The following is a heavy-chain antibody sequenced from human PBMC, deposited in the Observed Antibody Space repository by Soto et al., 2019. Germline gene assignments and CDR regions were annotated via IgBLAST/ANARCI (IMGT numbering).Heavy chain of an antibody. D-gene: IGHD3-9*01. CDR1: GYTFTSYG. J-gene: IGHJ3*02. CDR2: ISAYNGNT. V-gene: IGHV1-18*01. CDR3: ARGQSNVLRYFDWLFTDAFDI. Sequence: ASVKVSCKASGYTFTSYGISWVRQAPGQGHEWIGWISAYNGNTNYAQKLQGRVTMTTDTSTSTAYMELRSLRSDDTAVYYCARGQSNVLRYFDWLFTDAFDIWGQGTMVTVSS.